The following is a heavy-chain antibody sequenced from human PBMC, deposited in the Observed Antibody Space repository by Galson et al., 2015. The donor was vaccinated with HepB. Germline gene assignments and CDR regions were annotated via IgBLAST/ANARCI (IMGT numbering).Heavy chain of an antibody. D-gene: IGHD1-26*01. J-gene: IGHJ4*02. V-gene: IGHV3-30*18. CDR1: GFTFSSYG. CDR3: AKDHGGATEGSRFDY. CDR2: ISYDGSNK. Sequence: SLRLSCAASGFTFSSYGMHWVRQAPGKGLEWVAVISYDGSNKYYADSVKGRFTISRDNSKNTLYLQMNSLRAEDTAVYYCAKDHGGATEGSRFDYWGQGTLVTVSS.